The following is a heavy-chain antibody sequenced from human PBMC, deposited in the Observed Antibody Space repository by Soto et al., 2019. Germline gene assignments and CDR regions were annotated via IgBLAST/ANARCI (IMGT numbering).Heavy chain of an antibody. Sequence: EVQLVESGGGLVKPGGSLRLSCAASGFTFSSYSMNWVRQAPGKGLEWVSSISSSSSYIYYADSVKGRFTISRDNAKNSLYLQMNSLRAEDTAVYYCARDPEVRGVIIYYYYYYMDVWGKGTTVTVSS. V-gene: IGHV3-21*01. D-gene: IGHD3-10*01. CDR3: ARDPEVRGVIIYYYYYYMDV. CDR1: GFTFSSYS. CDR2: ISSSSSYI. J-gene: IGHJ6*03.